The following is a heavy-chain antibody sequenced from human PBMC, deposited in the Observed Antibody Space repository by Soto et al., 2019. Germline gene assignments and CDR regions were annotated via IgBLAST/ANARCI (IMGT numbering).Heavy chain of an antibody. CDR1: GYTFTAYH. V-gene: IGHV1-2*02. Sequence: QVQLVQSGAEVKEPGDSVRVSCEASGYTFTAYHIHWVRQAPGQGLEWMGWINPKFGDTTYAQDFQGRVSMTRDMSISTVYMELSRLPSDDTSIYYCARNMDYYYGRGSGNGHGVGGQGTTVTVFS. J-gene: IGHJ6*02. D-gene: IGHD3-10*02. CDR2: INPKFGDT. CDR3: ARNMDYYYGRGSGNGHGV.